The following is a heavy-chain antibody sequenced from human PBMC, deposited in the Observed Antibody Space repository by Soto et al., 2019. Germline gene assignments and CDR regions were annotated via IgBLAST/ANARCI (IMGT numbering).Heavy chain of an antibody. CDR3: ARARLRAVYAFDF. V-gene: IGHV4-31*03. D-gene: IGHD4-17*01. CDR2: IYYNGNT. CDR1: GVSITSGAYY. J-gene: IGHJ3*01. Sequence: QVQLQESGPGLVKPSQTLSLTCTLSGVSITSGAYYWTWVRQHPGKGLEWIGYIYYNGNTYFSPSLKSRLTISIDTSKNQFSLKLSSVTAADTAMYYCARARLRAVYAFDFWAKGQWSPSLQ.